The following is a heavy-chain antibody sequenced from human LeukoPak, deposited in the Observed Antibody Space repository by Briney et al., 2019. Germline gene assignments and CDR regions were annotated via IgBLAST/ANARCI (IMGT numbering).Heavy chain of an antibody. CDR2: INPNSGGT. Sequence: ASVKVSCKASGYTFTGYYMHWVRQAPGQGLEWMGWINPNSGGTNYAQKFQGRVTMTRDTSIGTAYMELSRLRSDDTAVYYCARVYGSGYYFDYWGQGTLVTVSS. V-gene: IGHV1-2*02. CDR3: ARVYGSGYYFDY. D-gene: IGHD3-10*01. J-gene: IGHJ4*02. CDR1: GYTFTGYY.